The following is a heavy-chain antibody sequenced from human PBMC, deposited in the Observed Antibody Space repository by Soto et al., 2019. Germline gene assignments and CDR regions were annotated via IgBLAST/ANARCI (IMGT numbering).Heavy chain of an antibody. Sequence: SETLSLTCAVYGGSFSGYYWSWIRQPPGKGLEWIGEINHSGSTNYNPSLKSRVTISVDTSKNQFSLKLSSVTAADTAVYYCARDLRKVRGATNWFDPWGQGTLVTV. CDR1: GGSFSGYY. J-gene: IGHJ5*02. D-gene: IGHD3-10*01. CDR2: INHSGST. CDR3: ARDLRKVRGATNWFDP. V-gene: IGHV4-34*01.